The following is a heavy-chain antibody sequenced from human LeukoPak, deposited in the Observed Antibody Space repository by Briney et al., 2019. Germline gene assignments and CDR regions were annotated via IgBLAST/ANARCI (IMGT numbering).Heavy chain of an antibody. J-gene: IGHJ4*02. CDR2: ISGSGGST. D-gene: IGHD6-19*01. Sequence: ESGGSLRLSCAASGFTFSSYAMSWVRQAPGKGLEWVSAISGSGGSTYYADSVKGRFTISRDNSKNTLYLQMNSLRAEDTAVYYCAKDFQWLGTFDYRGQGTLVTVSS. CDR3: AKDFQWLGTFDY. CDR1: GFTFSSYA. V-gene: IGHV3-23*01.